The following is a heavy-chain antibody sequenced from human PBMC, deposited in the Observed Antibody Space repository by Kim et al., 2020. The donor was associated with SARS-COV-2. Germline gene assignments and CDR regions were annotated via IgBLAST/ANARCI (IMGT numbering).Heavy chain of an antibody. CDR3: ARHVASRGSWGMDV. V-gene: IGHV5-10-1*01. Sequence: SPSFQGHVTISADKSISTAYLQWSSLKASDTAMYYCARHVASRGSWGMDVWGQGTTVTVSS. J-gene: IGHJ6*02.